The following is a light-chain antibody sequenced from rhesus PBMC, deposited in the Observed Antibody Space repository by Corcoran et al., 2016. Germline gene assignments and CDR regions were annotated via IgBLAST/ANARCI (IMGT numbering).Light chain of an antibody. CDR2: GVT. CDR3: SSYGVTNTHI. V-gene: IGLV2-32*02. Sequence: QAALTQPPSVSVSPGQSVTISCTGANSDIGTYNYVSWYQLHPGTAPKLMILGVTKRPSGVSDPFSAPKSANTASLTISGLQAEDESDYYCSSYGVTNTHIFGSGTRLTVL. J-gene: IGLJ1*01. CDR1: NSDIGTYNY.